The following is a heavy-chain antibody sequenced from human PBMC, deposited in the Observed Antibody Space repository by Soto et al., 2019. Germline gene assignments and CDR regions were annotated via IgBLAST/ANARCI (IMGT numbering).Heavy chain of an antibody. CDR3: AHLQYWDRTLGH. CDR1: GFSLSTRGVG. CDR2: IYWDDDR. V-gene: IGHV2-5*02. J-gene: IGHJ4*02. Sequence: KESGPTLVKPTQTLTLTCTFSGFSLSTRGVGVGWIRQPPGKALEWLGTIYWDDDRRYSPSLKSRLTITRDISKTRVVLTMTNMDPVDTGTYYCAHLQYWDRTLGHWGQGTLVTVSS. D-gene: IGHD2-8*02.